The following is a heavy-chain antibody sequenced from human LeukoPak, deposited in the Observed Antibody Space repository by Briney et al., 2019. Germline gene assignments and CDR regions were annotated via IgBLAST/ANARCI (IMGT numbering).Heavy chain of an antibody. CDR1: GFSFSNYN. Sequence: GGSLRLSCAASGFSFSNYNMNWVRQAPGKALEWVSSITSSSTYIYYGDSVKGRFTISRDNAKNSLYLQMNGLRAEDTAVYYCASAFDIWGQGTMVTVSS. J-gene: IGHJ3*02. CDR3: ASAFDI. CDR2: ITSSSTYI. V-gene: IGHV3-21*01.